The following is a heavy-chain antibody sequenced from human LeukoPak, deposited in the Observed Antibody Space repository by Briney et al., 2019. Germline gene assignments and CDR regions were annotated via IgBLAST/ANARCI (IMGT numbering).Heavy chain of an antibody. J-gene: IGHJ4*02. CDR1: GYIFTKYG. CDR2: INPNSGGT. V-gene: IGHV1-2*02. Sequence: ASVKVSCKASGYIFTKYGVSWVRQAPGQGLEWMGWINPNSGGTNYAQKFQGRVTMTRDTSISTAYMELSRLRSDDTAVYYCAREVIVVVPAAIQKVYYFDYWGQGTLVTVSS. CDR3: AREVIVVVPAAIQKVYYFDY. D-gene: IGHD2-2*01.